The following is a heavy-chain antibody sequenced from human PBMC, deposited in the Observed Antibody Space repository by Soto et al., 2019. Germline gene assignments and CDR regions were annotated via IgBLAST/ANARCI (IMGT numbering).Heavy chain of an antibody. J-gene: IGHJ4*02. CDR3: ARDNGYSYGYTLDH. CDR1: GGSISSYY. CDR2: IYYSGST. V-gene: IGHV4-59*01. D-gene: IGHD5-18*01. Sequence: SETLSLTCTVSGGSISSYYWSWIRQPPGKGLEWIGYIYYSGSTNYNPSLKSRATISVDTSKNQFSLKLSSVTAADTTVNYCARDNGYSYGYTLDHWGQGTLVTVS.